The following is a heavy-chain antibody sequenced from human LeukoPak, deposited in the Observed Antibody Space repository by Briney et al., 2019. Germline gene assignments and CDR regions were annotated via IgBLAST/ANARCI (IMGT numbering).Heavy chain of an antibody. V-gene: IGHV3-30*03. CDR2: LSADGNAK. D-gene: IGHD6-19*01. CDR3: ARGTYSSGRCDVFDV. J-gene: IGHJ3*01. Sequence: GGSLRLSCTASGFSFNRYSMNWVRQAPGKGLEWVAALSADGNAKFYADSVKGRFTISRDISRNALFLEMNSLRPQDTAMYFCARGTYSSGRCDVFDVWGQGTLVSVSS. CDR1: GFSFNRYS.